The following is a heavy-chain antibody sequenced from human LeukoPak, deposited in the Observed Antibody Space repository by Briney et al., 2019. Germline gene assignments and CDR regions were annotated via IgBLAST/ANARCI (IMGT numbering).Heavy chain of an antibody. V-gene: IGHV1-46*01. Sequence: ASVKVSYKASGYTFTSYYMHWVRQAPGQGLEWMGIINPSGGSTSYAQKFQGRVTMTRDTSTSTVYMELSSLRSEDTAVYYCARARYSSSWPLPHAEYFQHWGQGTLVTVSS. J-gene: IGHJ1*01. D-gene: IGHD6-13*01. CDR1: GYTFTSYY. CDR2: INPSGGST. CDR3: ARARYSSSWPLPHAEYFQH.